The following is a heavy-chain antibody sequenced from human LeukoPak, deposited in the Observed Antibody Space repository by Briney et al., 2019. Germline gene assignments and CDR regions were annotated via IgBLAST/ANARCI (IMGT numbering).Heavy chain of an antibody. CDR3: ARVQSVLYYYYYGMDV. CDR1: GFTFSSYG. Sequence: GGSLRLSCAASGFTFSSYGMHWVRQAPGKGLEWVAVIWYDGSNKYYADSVKGRFTISRDNSKNTLYLQMNSLRAEDTAVYYCARVQSVLYYYYYGMDVWGQGTTVTVSS. CDR2: IWYDGSNK. V-gene: IGHV3-33*01. D-gene: IGHD2-8*01. J-gene: IGHJ6*02.